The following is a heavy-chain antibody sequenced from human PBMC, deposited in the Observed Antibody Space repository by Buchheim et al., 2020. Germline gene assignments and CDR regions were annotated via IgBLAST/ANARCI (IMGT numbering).Heavy chain of an antibody. CDR1: GGSISSSNW. CDR2: IYHSGST. V-gene: IGHV4-4*02. D-gene: IGHD3-22*01. Sequence: QVQLQESGPGLVKPSGTLSLTCAVSGGSISSSNWWSWVRQPPGKGLEWIGEIYHSGSTNYNPSLKSRVTISVDNSKNQFSMKLSSVTAADTAVYYCARAHSYYYDSSGYYSPYYYYGMDVWGQGTT. CDR3: ARAHSYYYDSSGYYSPYYYYGMDV. J-gene: IGHJ6*02.